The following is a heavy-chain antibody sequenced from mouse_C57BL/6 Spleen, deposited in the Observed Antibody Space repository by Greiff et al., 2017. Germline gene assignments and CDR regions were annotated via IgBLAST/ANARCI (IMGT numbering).Heavy chain of an antibody. V-gene: IGHV1-64*01. Sequence: QVQLKQPGAELVKPGASVKLSCKASGYTFTSYWMHWVKQRPGQGLEWIGMIHPNSGSTNYNEKFKSKATLTVDKSSSTAYMQLSSLTSEDSAVYYCARATVVGGGYFDVWGTGTTVTVSS. CDR2: IHPNSGST. CDR3: ARATVVGGGYFDV. J-gene: IGHJ1*03. CDR1: GYTFTSYW. D-gene: IGHD1-1*01.